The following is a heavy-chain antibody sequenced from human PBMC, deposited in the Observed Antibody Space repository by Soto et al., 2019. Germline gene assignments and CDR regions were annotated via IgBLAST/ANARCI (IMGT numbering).Heavy chain of an antibody. CDR3: ARARRVYCSGGSCYRGEELDY. CDR1: GYTFTSYY. J-gene: IGHJ4*02. CDR2: INPSGGST. Sequence: ASVKVSCKASGYTFTSYYMHWVRQAPGQGLELMGIINPSGGSTSYAQKFQGRVTMTRDTSTSTAYMELSSLRSEDTAVYYCARARRVYCSGGSCYRGEELDYWGQGTLV. D-gene: IGHD2-15*01. V-gene: IGHV1-46*03.